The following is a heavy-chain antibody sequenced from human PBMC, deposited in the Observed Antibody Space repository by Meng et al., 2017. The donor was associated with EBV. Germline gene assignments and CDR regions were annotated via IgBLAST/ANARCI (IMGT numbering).Heavy chain of an antibody. CDR2: IIPIFGTA. J-gene: IGHJ4*02. V-gene: IGHV1-69*06. CDR3: ARAEIAAAGRLDY. Sequence: QGELGQCGCGVEEPGASVKVSCKASGGTFSSYAISWVRQAPGQGLEWMGGIIPIFGTANYAQKFQGRVTITADKSTSTAYMELSSLRSEDTAVYYCARAEIAAAGRLDYWGQGTLVTVSS. D-gene: IGHD6-13*01. CDR1: GGTFSSYA.